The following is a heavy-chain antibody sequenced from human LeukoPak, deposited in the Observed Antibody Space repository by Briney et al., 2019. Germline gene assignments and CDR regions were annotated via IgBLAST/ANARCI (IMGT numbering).Heavy chain of an antibody. V-gene: IGHV3-74*01. CDR3: ARDGHSSCWYFDY. D-gene: IGHD6-19*01. CDR2: INSDGSST. CDR1: GFTFSSYW. Sequence: GGSLRLSCAASGFTFSSYWMHWVRQAPGKGLVWVSRINSDGSSTSYADSGKGRFTISRDNAKNTLYLQMKSLRAEDTAVYYCARDGHSSCWYFDYWGQGTLVTVSS. J-gene: IGHJ4*02.